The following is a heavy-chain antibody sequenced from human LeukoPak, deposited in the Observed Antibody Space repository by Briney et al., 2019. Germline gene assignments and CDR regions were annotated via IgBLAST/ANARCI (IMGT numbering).Heavy chain of an antibody. D-gene: IGHD4-11*01. V-gene: IGHV1-18*01. Sequence: ASVTVSCKASGYTFTSYGISWVRQAPGQGLEWMGWISAYNGNTNYAQKLQGRVTMTTDPSTSTAYMELRSLRSDDTAVYYCARATPYTTDHDYWGQGTLVTVSS. CDR2: ISAYNGNT. CDR1: GYTFTSYG. CDR3: ARATPYTTDHDY. J-gene: IGHJ4*02.